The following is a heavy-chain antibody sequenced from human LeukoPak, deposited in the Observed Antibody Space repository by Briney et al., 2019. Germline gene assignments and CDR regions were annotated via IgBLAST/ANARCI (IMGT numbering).Heavy chain of an antibody. Sequence: SETLSLTCAVSDDSFSSHYWTWIRQPPGKGLEWIGYISYIGSTNYNPSLKSRVTISVDTSKNQFSLKLSSVTAADTAVYYCARMVVAAQLDYWGQGTLVTVSS. V-gene: IGHV4-59*08. J-gene: IGHJ4*02. D-gene: IGHD2-15*01. CDR1: DDSFSSHY. CDR2: ISYIGST. CDR3: ARMVVAAQLDY.